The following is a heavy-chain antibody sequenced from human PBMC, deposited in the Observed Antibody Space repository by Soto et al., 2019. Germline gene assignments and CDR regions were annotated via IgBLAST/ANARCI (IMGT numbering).Heavy chain of an antibody. CDR1: GYTFTSYG. V-gene: IGHV1-18*01. CDR3: ASSYYYGSGSYYPFDP. J-gene: IGHJ5*02. D-gene: IGHD3-10*01. Sequence: VSVKVSCKASGYTFTSYGISWVRQAPGQGLEWMGWISAYNGNTNYAQKLQGRVTMTTDTSTSTAYMELRSLRSDDTAVYYCASSYYYGSGSYYPFDPWGQGTLVTRLL. CDR2: ISAYNGNT.